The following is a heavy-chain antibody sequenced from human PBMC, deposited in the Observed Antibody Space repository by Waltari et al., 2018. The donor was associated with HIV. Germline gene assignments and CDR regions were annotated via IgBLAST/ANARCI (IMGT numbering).Heavy chain of an antibody. J-gene: IGHJ4*02. CDR2: ISYDGSNK. CDR1: GFTFSSDG. CDR3: AKGGSGYYYPNY. Sequence: QVQLVESGGGVVQPGRSLRLSCAAAGFTFSSDGIHWVGQAPGKGLEWVAVISYDGSNKYYADSVKGRFTISRDNSKNTLYLQMNSLRAEDTAVYYCAKGGSGYYYPNYWGQGTLVTVSS. V-gene: IGHV3-30*18. D-gene: IGHD3-22*01.